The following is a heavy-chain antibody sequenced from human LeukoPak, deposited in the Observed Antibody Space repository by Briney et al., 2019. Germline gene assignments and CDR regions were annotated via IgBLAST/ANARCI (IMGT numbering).Heavy chain of an antibody. J-gene: IGHJ5*02. V-gene: IGHV1-46*01. CDR2: INPSGGST. D-gene: IGHD5-12*01. Sequence: ASVKVSCKASGYTFTSYYMHWVRQAPGQGLEWMGIINPSGGSTSYAQKFQGRVTMTRDMSTSTVYMELSSLRSEDTAVCYCARGLVANWFDPWGQGTLVTVSS. CDR3: ARGLVANWFDP. CDR1: GYTFTSYY.